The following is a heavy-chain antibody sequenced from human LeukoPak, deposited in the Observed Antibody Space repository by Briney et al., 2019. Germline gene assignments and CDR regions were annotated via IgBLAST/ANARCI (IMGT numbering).Heavy chain of an antibody. CDR2: IYHSGST. Sequence: SETLSLTCTVSGYSISSGYYWGWIRQPPGQGLEWIGSIYHSGSTYYNPSLKSRVTISVDTSKNQFSLKLISVTAADTAVYYCARKEWGGDFDYWGQGTLVTVSS. J-gene: IGHJ4*02. D-gene: IGHD3-16*01. CDR3: ARKEWGGDFDY. V-gene: IGHV4-38-2*02. CDR1: GYSISSGYY.